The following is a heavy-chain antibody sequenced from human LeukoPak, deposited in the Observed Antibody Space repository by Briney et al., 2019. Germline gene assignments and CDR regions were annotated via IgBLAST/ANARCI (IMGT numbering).Heavy chain of an antibody. CDR3: AKGRIDY. J-gene: IGHJ4*02. CDR2: ISYDGSNK. Sequence: GGSLRLSCAASGFTFSSYGMHWVRQAPGKGLEWVAVISYDGSNKYYADSVKGRFTISRDNSKNTLYLQMNSLRAEDTAVYYCAKGRIDYWGQGTLVTVSS. CDR1: GFTFSSYG. V-gene: IGHV3-30*18.